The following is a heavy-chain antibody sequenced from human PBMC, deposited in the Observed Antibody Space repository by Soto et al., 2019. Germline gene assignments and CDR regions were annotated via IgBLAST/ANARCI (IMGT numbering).Heavy chain of an antibody. Sequence: QITLKESGPTLVKPTQTLTLTCTFSGFSLSTSGVGVGWIRQPPGKALEWLALIYWDDDKRYSPSLKSRLTITKDTSKNQVVLTMTNMDPVDTATYYCAHSDNCISPSCSKPFDYWGQGTLVTVSS. CDR3: AHSDNCISPSCSKPFDY. CDR1: GFSLSTSGVG. V-gene: IGHV2-5*02. D-gene: IGHD2-2*01. J-gene: IGHJ4*02. CDR2: IYWDDDK.